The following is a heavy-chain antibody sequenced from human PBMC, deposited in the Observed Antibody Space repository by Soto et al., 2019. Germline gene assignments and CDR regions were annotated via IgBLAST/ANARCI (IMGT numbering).Heavy chain of an antibody. CDR3: AKGQGWSYYYDS. CDR1: GFTFSSYA. D-gene: IGHD2-15*01. V-gene: IGHV3-23*01. CDR2: IGGSGGT. Sequence: EVQLLESGGGLVQPGGSLRLSCAASGFTFSSYAMSWVGLAPGKGLEWFSSIGGSGGTYYADSVKGRFTISRDNSKNMLYLHLNSLRAEDTAMYYCAKGQGWSYYYDSWGQGTLVTVSS. J-gene: IGHJ4*02.